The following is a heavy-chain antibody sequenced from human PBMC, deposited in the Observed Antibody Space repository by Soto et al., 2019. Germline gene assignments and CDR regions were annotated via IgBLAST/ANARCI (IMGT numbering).Heavy chain of an antibody. Sequence: QVQLVESGGGVVQPGRSLRLTCAASGFIFSGSGMHWVRQAQGKGLGWVARVSNDGTRKYCGVSVKGRFTISRDNAENTLYLQMNSLRAEDTAVYYGARWVGGSMYDNSGKYDSCGQGTLVTVSS. J-gene: IGHJ5*01. CDR2: VSNDGTRK. CDR3: ARWVGGSMYDNSGKYDS. V-gene: IGHV3-30*03. CDR1: GFIFSGSG. D-gene: IGHD3-22*01.